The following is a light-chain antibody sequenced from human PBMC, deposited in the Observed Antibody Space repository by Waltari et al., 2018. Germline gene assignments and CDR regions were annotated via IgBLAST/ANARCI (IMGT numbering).Light chain of an antibody. CDR1: SSDVGGYNY. V-gene: IGLV2-14*01. Sequence: QSALTQPASVSGSPGQSITISCAGTSSDVGGYNYVSWYQQHPDKAPQLVIYEVSHRRPGVSRRFSVSRSGNTCSRTISGLRAGEEADYYCSSYTSSSTLVFGGGTKVTVL. CDR2: EVS. J-gene: IGLJ2*01. CDR3: SSYTSSSTLV.